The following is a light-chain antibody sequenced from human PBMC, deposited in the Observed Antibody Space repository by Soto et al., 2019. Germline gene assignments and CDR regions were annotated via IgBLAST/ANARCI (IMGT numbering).Light chain of an antibody. V-gene: IGKV1-39*01. Sequence: DIQITQSPSSLSTSVGDRVTITCRTSQSVSTYLNWYQQRPGKAPKLLIYAASSLESGVPSRFSGSGSGTDFTLTISSLQPEDFATYYCQEGSTPLTFGGGTKVDSK. CDR2: AAS. J-gene: IGKJ4*01. CDR3: QEGSTPLT. CDR1: QSVSTY.